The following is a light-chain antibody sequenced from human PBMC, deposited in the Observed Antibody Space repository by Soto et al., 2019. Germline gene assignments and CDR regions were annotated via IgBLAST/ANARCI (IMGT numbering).Light chain of an antibody. Sequence: DIQMTQSPSTLSASVGDRVTITCRASQSISSWLAWYQQKPGKVPKVLIYDASTLQSGVPSRFSGSGSGTEVTLTIIILQPDDFATYYCQQYNGYLYTFGQGTKLEI. CDR2: DAS. CDR1: QSISSW. J-gene: IGKJ2*01. V-gene: IGKV1-5*01. CDR3: QQYNGYLYT.